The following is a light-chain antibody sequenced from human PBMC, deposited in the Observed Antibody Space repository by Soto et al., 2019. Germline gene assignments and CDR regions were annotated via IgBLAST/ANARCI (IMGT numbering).Light chain of an antibody. J-gene: IGKJ2*01. V-gene: IGKV3-15*01. Sequence: EIVMTQSPATLSVSPGGRATLSCRARQSVGSYLAWYQQRPGQPPRLLSYGGSTRATGIPARFSGSGSGTEFSLTISSLQSEDFAVYYCQQYNTWPPRYTFGQGTKLEIK. CDR3: QQYNTWPPRYT. CDR1: QSVGSY. CDR2: GGS.